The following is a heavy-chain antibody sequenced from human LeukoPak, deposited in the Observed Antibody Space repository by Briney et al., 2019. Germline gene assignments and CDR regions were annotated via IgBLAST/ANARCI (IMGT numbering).Heavy chain of an antibody. CDR2: INQDGSEK. Sequence: GGSLRLSCADSGFSFSSYWMSWVRQAPGKGLEWVANINQDGSEKYYVDSVKGRFTISRDDAKSSLYLQMNSLRAEDTAVYYCARRNAMDVWGQGTTVIVFS. V-gene: IGHV3-7*03. CDR1: GFSFSSYW. J-gene: IGHJ6*02. CDR3: ARRNAMDV.